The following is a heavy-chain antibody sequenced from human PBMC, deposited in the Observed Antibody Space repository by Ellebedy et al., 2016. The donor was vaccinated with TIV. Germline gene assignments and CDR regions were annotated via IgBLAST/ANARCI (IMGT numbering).Heavy chain of an antibody. CDR2: ISYDGSNK. J-gene: IGHJ4*02. Sequence: GESLKISCEASGFSFDIYSMHWVRQAPGKGLEWVAVISYDGSNKYYADSVKGRFTISRDNSKNTLYVQMNSLRAEDTAVYYCARVRYSGSFSGFDYWGQGTLVTVSS. CDR3: ARVRYSGSFSGFDY. CDR1: GFSFDIYS. D-gene: IGHD1-26*01. V-gene: IGHV3-30*14.